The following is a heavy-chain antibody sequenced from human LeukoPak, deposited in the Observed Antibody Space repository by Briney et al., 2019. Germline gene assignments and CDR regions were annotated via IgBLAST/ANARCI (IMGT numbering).Heavy chain of an antibody. D-gene: IGHD3-10*01. CDR3: ARVRTMVRGGFDY. Sequence: SETLSLTCVVYGGSFSGYYWSWIRQPPGKGLEWIGEINHSGSTNYNPSLKSRVTISVDTSKNQFSLKLSSVTAADTAVYYCARVRTMVRGGFDYWGQGTLVTVSS. CDR1: GGSFSGYY. CDR2: INHSGST. V-gene: IGHV4-34*01. J-gene: IGHJ4*02.